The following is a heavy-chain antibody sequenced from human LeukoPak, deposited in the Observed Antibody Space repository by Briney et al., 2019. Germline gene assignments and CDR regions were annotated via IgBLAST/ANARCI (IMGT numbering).Heavy chain of an antibody. CDR1: GYTFTGYY. CDR2: INPNSGGT. Sequence: ASVKVSCKASGYTFTGYYMHWVRQAPGQGLEWMGWINPNSGGTNYAQKFQGRVTMTRDTSISTAYMELSRLRSDDTAVYYCARTGGDYVWGSYSPCDYWGQGTLVTVSS. J-gene: IGHJ4*02. CDR3: ARTGGDYVWGSYSPCDY. V-gene: IGHV1-2*02. D-gene: IGHD3-16*01.